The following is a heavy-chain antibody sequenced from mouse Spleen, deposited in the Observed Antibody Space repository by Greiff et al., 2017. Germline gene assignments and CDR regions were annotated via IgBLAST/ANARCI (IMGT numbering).Heavy chain of an antibody. J-gene: IGHJ2*01. CDR3: ARLGTGTFDY. Sequence: VQLVESGAELVRPGSSVKISCKASGYAFSSYWMNWVKQRPGQGLEWIGQIYPGDGDTNYNGKFKGKATLTADKSSSTAYMQLSSLTSEDSAVYFCARLGTGTFDYWGQGTTLTVSS. CDR2: IYPGDGDT. V-gene: IGHV1-80*01. CDR1: GYAFSSYW. D-gene: IGHD4-1*01.